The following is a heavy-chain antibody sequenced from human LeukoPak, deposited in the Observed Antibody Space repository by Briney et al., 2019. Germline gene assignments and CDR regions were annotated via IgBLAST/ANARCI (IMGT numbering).Heavy chain of an antibody. Sequence: GGSLRLSCAASGFTFNYYTMDWVRQAPGKGLEWVSSIDYDSSHIYYAASVRGRFTISRDNARNSVYLQMNSLRVEDTAVYYCARDPLRYLRVGHYDYWGQGTLVAVSS. V-gene: IGHV3-21*01. CDR3: ARDPLRYLRVGHYDY. CDR1: GFTFNYYT. J-gene: IGHJ4*02. CDR2: IDYDSSHI. D-gene: IGHD3-9*01.